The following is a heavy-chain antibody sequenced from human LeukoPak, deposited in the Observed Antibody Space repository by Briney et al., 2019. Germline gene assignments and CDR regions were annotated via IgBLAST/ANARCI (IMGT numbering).Heavy chain of an antibody. CDR3: ARDIHIIAAAGRFGY. J-gene: IGHJ4*02. V-gene: IGHV3-11*04. CDR2: ISSSDNII. Sequence: GGSLRLSCAASGFTFSDYYMSWIRQAPGKGLEWVSYISSSDNIIYYADSVKGRFTISRDNAKNSLYLQMNSLRVEDTAVYYCARDIHIIAAAGRFGYWGQGTLVTVSS. CDR1: GFTFSDYY. D-gene: IGHD6-13*01.